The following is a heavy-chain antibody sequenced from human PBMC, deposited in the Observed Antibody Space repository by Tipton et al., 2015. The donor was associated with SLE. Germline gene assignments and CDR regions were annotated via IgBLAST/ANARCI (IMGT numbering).Heavy chain of an antibody. Sequence: TLSLTCTVSGGSISSSSYYWGWIRQPPGKGLEWIGYIFYSESTNYNPSLKSRVTISVDTSKNQFSLKLNSVTAADTAVYYCARRTRRNWFDPWGQGTLVTVSS. V-gene: IGHV4-61*05. CDR1: GGSISSSSYY. J-gene: IGHJ5*02. CDR2: IFYSEST. CDR3: ARRTRRNWFDP.